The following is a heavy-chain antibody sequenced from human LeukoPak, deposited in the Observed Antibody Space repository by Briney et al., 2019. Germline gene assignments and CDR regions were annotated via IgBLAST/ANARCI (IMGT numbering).Heavy chain of an antibody. Sequence: GASVTVSCTASGYTFTSYAMHWVRQAPGQRLEWMGWINAGNGNTKYSQKFQGRVTITRDTSASTAYMELSSLRSEDMAVYYCARAYYGLINWFDPWGQGTLVTVSS. J-gene: IGHJ5*02. CDR2: INAGNGNT. CDR1: GYTFTSYA. V-gene: IGHV1-3*01. D-gene: IGHD3-10*01. CDR3: ARAYYGLINWFDP.